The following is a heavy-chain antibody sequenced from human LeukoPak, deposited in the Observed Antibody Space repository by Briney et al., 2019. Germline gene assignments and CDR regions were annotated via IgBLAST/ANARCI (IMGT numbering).Heavy chain of an antibody. Sequence: GGSLRLSCAASGFTFSSYWMSWVRQAPGKGLEWVANIKQDGSEKYYVDSVKGRFTISRDNAKNSLYLQMNSLRAEDTAVYYCARLLGYCSGGSCCSIRFDYWGQGTLVTVSS. CDR3: ARLLGYCSGGSCCSIRFDY. CDR1: GFTFSSYW. D-gene: IGHD2-15*01. CDR2: IKQDGSEK. V-gene: IGHV3-7*01. J-gene: IGHJ4*02.